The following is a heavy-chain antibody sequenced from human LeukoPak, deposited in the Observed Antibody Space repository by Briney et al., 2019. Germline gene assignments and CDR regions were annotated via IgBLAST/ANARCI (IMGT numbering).Heavy chain of an antibody. CDR3: ATDGGLRFLEWSRYYYYYMDV. J-gene: IGHJ6*03. CDR1: GGTFSSYA. D-gene: IGHD3-3*01. Sequence: ASVKVSCKASGGTFSSYAISWVRQAPGQGLEWMGGIIPIFGTANYAQKFQGRVTITTDESTSTAYMELSSLRSEDTAVYYCATDGGLRFLEWSRYYYYYMDVWGKGTTVTVSS. V-gene: IGHV1-69*05. CDR2: IIPIFGTA.